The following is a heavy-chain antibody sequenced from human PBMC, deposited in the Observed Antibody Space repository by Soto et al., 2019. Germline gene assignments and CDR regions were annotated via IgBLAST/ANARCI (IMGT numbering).Heavy chain of an antibody. V-gene: IGHV4-34*01. D-gene: IGHD2-2*01. J-gene: IGHJ4*02. Sequence: PSETRSLTCAVYGGSLSGYYWSWSRQPPGKGLEWSGEINHSGSTNYNPSLKSRVTISVDTSKNQFSLKLSSVTAADTAVYYCARDVPFDYWGQGTLVTVSS. CDR1: GGSLSGYY. CDR2: INHSGST. CDR3: ARDVPFDY.